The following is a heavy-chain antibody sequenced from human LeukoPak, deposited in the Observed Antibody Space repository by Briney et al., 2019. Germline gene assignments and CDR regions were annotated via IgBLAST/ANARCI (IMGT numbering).Heavy chain of an antibody. CDR2: IYSGGST. CDR3: ARDTRPYSYYGRDV. V-gene: IGHV3-66*01. CDR1: EFTVSSNY. J-gene: IGHJ6*02. Sequence: GGSLRLSCAASEFTVSSNYMTWVRQAPGKGLEWVSVIYSGGSTYYADSVKGRITISRDNSKNTVYLQMNSLRAEDTAVYYCARDTRPYSYYGRDVWGQGTTVTVSS.